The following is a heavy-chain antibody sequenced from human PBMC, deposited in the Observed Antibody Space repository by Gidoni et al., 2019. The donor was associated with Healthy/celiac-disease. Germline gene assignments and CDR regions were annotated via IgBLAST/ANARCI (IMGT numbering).Heavy chain of an antibody. D-gene: IGHD5-18*01. CDR3: ANGAGYSYGPGYYYYGMDV. V-gene: IGHV1-69*04. Sequence: QVQLVQSGAEVKKPGSSVKVSCKASGGTFSSYAVRWVRQAPGQGLEWMGRIIPILGIANYAQKCQGRVTITADKSTSTAYMELSSLRSEDTAVYYCANGAGYSYGPGYYYYGMDVWGQGTTVTVSS. CDR2: IIPILGIA. J-gene: IGHJ6*02. CDR1: GGTFSSYA.